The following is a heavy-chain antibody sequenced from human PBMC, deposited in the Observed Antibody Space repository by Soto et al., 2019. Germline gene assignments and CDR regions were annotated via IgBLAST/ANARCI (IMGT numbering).Heavy chain of an antibody. V-gene: IGHV3-13*01. CDR1: GFTFSSYD. J-gene: IGHJ6*03. CDR2: IGTAGDT. Sequence: GSLRLSCAASGFTFSSYDMHWVRQATGKGLEWVSAIGTAGDTYYPGSVKGRFTISRENAKNSLYLQMNSLRAGDTAVYYCARGQHDFWSGYYTGYMEGWGKGTTVTVSS. CDR3: ARGQHDFWSGYYTGYMEG. D-gene: IGHD3-3*01.